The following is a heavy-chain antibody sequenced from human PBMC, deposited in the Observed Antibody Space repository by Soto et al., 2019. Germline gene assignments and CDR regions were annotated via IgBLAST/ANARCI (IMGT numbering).Heavy chain of an antibody. Sequence: ETLSLTSAVYGGSFSGYYWSWIRQPPGKGLEWIGEANHSGSTIYNPSLKSRVTISVDTSKNQFSLMLCSVTAADTAGYYGARGDLRYFLYGMDVWCQVTTVIV. D-gene: IGHD3-9*01. CDR3: ARGDLRYFLYGMDV. J-gene: IGHJ6*02. CDR2: ANHSGST. V-gene: IGHV4-34*01. CDR1: GGSFSGYY.